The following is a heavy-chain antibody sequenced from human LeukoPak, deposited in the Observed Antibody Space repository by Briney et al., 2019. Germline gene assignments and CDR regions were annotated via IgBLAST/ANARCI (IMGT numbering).Heavy chain of an antibody. D-gene: IGHD5-18*01. CDR3: ARALIQLWIFDY. V-gene: IGHV1-2*02. Sequence: ASVKVSCKASGYTFTGYYMHWVRQAPGQGLECMGWINPNSGGTNYAQKFQGRVTMTRDTSISTAYMELSRLRSDDTAVYYCARALIQLWIFDYWGQGTLVTVSS. CDR2: INPNSGGT. CDR1: GYTFTGYY. J-gene: IGHJ4*02.